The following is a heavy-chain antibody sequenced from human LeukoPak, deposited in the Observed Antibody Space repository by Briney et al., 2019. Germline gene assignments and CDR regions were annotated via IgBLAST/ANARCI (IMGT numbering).Heavy chain of an antibody. Sequence: GGSLRLSCAASGFTFSSYAMSWVRQVPGKGLEWVSSIIGSGGSTYCADSVKGRFTISRDNSKNTLYLQMNSLRAEDTAVYYCARGAGYNYPYYFDYWGQGTLVTVSS. CDR2: IIGSGGST. V-gene: IGHV3-23*01. D-gene: IGHD5-24*01. J-gene: IGHJ4*02. CDR3: ARGAGYNYPYYFDY. CDR1: GFTFSSYA.